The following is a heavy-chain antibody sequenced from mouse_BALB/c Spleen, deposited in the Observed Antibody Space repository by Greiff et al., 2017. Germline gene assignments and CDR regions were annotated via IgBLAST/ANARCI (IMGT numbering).Heavy chain of an antibody. V-gene: IGHV5-6-4*01. D-gene: IGHD6-1*01. Sequence: EVMLVESGGGLVKPGGSLKLSCAASGFTFSSYTMSWVRQTPEKRLEWVATISSGGSYTYYPDSVKGRFTISRDNAKNTLYLQMSSLKSEDTAMYYCTRGGLPYAMDYWGQGTSVTVSS. CDR2: ISSGGSYT. CDR3: TRGGLPYAMDY. J-gene: IGHJ4*01. CDR1: GFTFSSYT.